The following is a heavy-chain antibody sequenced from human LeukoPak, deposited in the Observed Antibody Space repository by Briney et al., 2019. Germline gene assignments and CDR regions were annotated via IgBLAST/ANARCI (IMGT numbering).Heavy chain of an antibody. V-gene: IGHV1-69*06. J-gene: IGHJ6*03. D-gene: IGHD3-10*01. CDR1: GGTFSSYA. CDR3: ARDHEPMGAYYYYMDV. Sequence: SVKVSCKASGGTFSSYAISWVRQAPGQGLEWMGGIIPIFGTANYAQKFQGRVTITADKSTSTAYMELSRLRSDDTAVYYCARDHEPMGAYYYYMDVWGKGTTVTISS. CDR2: IIPIFGTA.